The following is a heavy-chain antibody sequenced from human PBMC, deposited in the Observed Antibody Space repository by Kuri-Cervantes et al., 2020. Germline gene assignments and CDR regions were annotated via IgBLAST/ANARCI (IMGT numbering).Heavy chain of an antibody. V-gene: IGHV3-23*01. CDR1: GFTFSSCA. Sequence: GESLKISCAASGFTFSSCAMSWVRQAPGKGLEWVSGISGSGGTTNYADSVKGRFTISRDNSKNTLYLQMNSLRAEDTAVYYCARGSDSSSWYWGTGYYYYYGMDVWGQGTTVTVSS. D-gene: IGHD6-13*01. CDR3: ARGSDSSSWYWGTGYYYYYGMDV. CDR2: ISGSGGTT. J-gene: IGHJ6*02.